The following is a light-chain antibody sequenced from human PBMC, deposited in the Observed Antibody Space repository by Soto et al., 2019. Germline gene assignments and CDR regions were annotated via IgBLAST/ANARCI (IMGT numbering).Light chain of an antibody. J-gene: IGLJ1*01. V-gene: IGLV1-44*01. CDR1: SSNIGSNI. CDR2: SNS. CDR3: AAWDDSLNGYV. Sequence: QSVLTQPPSASGTPGQRVTISCSGSSSNIGSNIVTWYQQLPGTAPKLLIYSNSQRPSEVPDRFSGSKSGTSASLAIRGLQSEDEADYFCAAWDDSLNGYVFGTGTKLTVL.